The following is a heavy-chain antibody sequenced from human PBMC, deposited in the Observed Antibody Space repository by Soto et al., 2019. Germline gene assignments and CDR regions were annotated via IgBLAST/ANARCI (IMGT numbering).Heavy chain of an antibody. D-gene: IGHD3-9*01. Sequence: SETLSLTCTVSGGSISSGDYYWSWIRQPPGKGLEWIGYIYNSGSTYYNSSLKSRVTISVDTSKNQFSLKLSSVTAADTAVYYCARETGYGIYAMDVWGKGTTVTVSS. J-gene: IGHJ6*04. CDR1: GGSISSGDYY. CDR2: IYNSGST. CDR3: ARETGYGIYAMDV. V-gene: IGHV4-30-4*01.